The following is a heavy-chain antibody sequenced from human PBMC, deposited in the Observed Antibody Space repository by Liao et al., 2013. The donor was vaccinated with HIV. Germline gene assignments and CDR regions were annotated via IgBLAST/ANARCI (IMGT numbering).Heavy chain of an antibody. Sequence: RLQESGGGLVKPSQTLSLTCTVSGVSISDSFSWTWVRQSPGRALQWIGYIYFNGGTFSNPSLRSRVTISVDTSRNRFSLNLRSVTAADTAVYYCAREDIVEMGNYYYYYIDVWGKGTTVTVSS. CDR1: GVSISDSFS. V-gene: IGHV4-30-2*06. D-gene: IGHD2-15*01. CDR2: IYFNGGT. CDR3: AREDIVEMGNYYYYYIDV. J-gene: IGHJ6*03.